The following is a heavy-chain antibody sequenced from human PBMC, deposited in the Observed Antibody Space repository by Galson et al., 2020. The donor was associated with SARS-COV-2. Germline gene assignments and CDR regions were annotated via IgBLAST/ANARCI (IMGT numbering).Heavy chain of an antibody. CDR1: GFTFSSYA. J-gene: IGHJ3*02. D-gene: IGHD3-22*01. CDR3: ATGRGIVVVIDALYI. Sequence: TGGSLRLSCAASGFTFSSYAMHWVRQAPGKGLEWVAVISYDGSNKYYADSVKGRFTISRDNSKNTLYLQMNSLRAEDTAVYYCATGRGIVVVIDALYIWGQGTKVTVSS. CDR2: ISYDGSNK. V-gene: IGHV3-30-3*01.